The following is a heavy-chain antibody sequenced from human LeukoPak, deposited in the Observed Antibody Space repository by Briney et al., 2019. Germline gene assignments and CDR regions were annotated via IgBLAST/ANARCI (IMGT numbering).Heavy chain of an antibody. CDR1: GGSISSRSYY. Sequence: PSETLSLTCTVSGGSISSRSYYWGWIRQPPGKELEWIGTIYYSGETHYNPSLHSRVVISVDTSNNHSSLKLTSVTAPDTAVYYCARTVGTHRFDYWGQGTLVTVSS. V-gene: IGHV4-39*02. CDR3: ARTVGTHRFDY. J-gene: IGHJ4*02. CDR2: IYYSGET. D-gene: IGHD4-23*01.